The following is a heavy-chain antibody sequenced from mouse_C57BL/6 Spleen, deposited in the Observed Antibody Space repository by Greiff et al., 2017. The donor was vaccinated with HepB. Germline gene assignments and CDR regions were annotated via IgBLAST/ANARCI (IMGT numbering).Heavy chain of an antibody. Sequence: VQLQQSGAELVRPGSSVKLSCKASGYTFTSYWMHWVKQRPIQGLEWIGNIDPSDSETHYNQKFKDKATLTVDTSSSTAYMQLSSLTSEDSAVYYCARAVITTVVAPYAMDYWGQGTSVTVSS. CDR1: GYTFTSYW. V-gene: IGHV1-52*01. J-gene: IGHJ4*01. CDR3: ARAVITTVVAPYAMDY. D-gene: IGHD1-1*01. CDR2: IDPSDSET.